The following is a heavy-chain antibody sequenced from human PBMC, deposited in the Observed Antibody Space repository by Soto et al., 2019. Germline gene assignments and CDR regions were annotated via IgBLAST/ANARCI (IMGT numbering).Heavy chain of an antibody. CDR3: ARGGSIFGVHGNWFDP. CDR1: GGSISSYY. Sequence: XGTLSLTCTVSGGSISSYYWSWIRQPPGKGLEWIGYIYYSGSTNYNPSLKSRVTISVDTSKNQFSLKLSSVTAADTAVYYCARGGSIFGVHGNWFDPWGQGTLVTVSS. J-gene: IGHJ5*02. D-gene: IGHD3-3*01. V-gene: IGHV4-59*01. CDR2: IYYSGST.